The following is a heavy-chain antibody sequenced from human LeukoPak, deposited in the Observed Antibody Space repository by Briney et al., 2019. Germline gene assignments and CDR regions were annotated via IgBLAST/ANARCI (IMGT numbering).Heavy chain of an antibody. Sequence: PSETLSLTCAVYGGSFSGYYWSWIRQPPGKGLEWIGEINHSRSTNYNTSLKSRVTISVDTSKNQFSLKLSSVTAADTAVYYCARRAMYYYGMDVWGQGTTVTVSS. CDR1: GGSFSGYY. CDR2: INHSRST. CDR3: ARRAMYYYGMDV. J-gene: IGHJ6*02. V-gene: IGHV4-34*01.